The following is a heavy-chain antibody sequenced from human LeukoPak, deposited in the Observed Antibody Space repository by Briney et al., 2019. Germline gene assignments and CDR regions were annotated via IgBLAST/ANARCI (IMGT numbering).Heavy chain of an antibody. J-gene: IGHJ4*02. CDR3: ASQLYSGSYSNFDY. CDR1: GGTFSSYA. V-gene: IGHV1-69*04. CDR2: IIPIFGIA. Sequence: SVKVSCKASGGTFSSYAISWVRQAPGQGLEWMGRIIPIFGIANYAQKFQGRVTITADKSTSTAYMELSSLRSEDTAVYYCASQLYSGSYSNFDYRGQGTLVTVSS. D-gene: IGHD1-26*01.